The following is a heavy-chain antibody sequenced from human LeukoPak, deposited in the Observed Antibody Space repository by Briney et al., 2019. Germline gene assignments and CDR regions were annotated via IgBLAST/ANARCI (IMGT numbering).Heavy chain of an antibody. CDR1: GYTLTSYG. J-gene: IGHJ4*02. CDR2: ISAYNGNT. CDR3: ARDSVPYCGGDCYFLVDY. Sequence: ASVKVSCKASGYTLTSYGISWVRQAPGQGLEWMGWISAYNGNTNYAQKVQDRVTMTTDTSTSTAYMELRSLRSDDTAVYYCARDSVPYCGGDCYFLVDYWGQGTLVTVSS. D-gene: IGHD2-21*02. V-gene: IGHV1-18*01.